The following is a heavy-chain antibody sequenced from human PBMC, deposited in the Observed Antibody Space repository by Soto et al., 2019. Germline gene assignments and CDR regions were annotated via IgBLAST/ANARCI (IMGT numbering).Heavy chain of an antibody. D-gene: IGHD2-15*01. J-gene: IGHJ4*02. CDR2: ISSSSSYT. Sequence: PGGSLRLSCAASGFTFSDYYMSWIRQAPGKGLEWVSYISSSSSYTNYADSVKGRFTISRDNAKNSLYLQMNSLRAEDTAVYYCARVFEFYCSGGSCPGPFDYWGQGTLATVSS. CDR3: ARVFEFYCSGGSCPGPFDY. CDR1: GFTFSDYY. V-gene: IGHV3-11*06.